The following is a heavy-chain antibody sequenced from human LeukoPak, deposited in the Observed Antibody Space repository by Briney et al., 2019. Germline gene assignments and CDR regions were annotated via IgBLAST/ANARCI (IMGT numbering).Heavy chain of an antibody. CDR2: VSGSGGDT. J-gene: IGHJ3*02. D-gene: IGHD1-1*01. V-gene: IGHV3-23*01. Sequence: GGSLRLSCAASGFTFTTNAMSWVRQAPGKGLEWVSAVSGSGGDTYYAGSVKGRFTISRDNSKNTLYLQMNSLRAEDTAVYFCAKELIIQPTGTVAFDIWGQGTMVTVSS. CDR1: GFTFTTNA. CDR3: AKELIIQPTGTVAFDI.